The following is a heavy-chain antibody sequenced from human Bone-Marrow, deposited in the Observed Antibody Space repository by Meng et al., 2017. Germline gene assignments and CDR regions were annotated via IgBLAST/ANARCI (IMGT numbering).Heavy chain of an antibody. J-gene: IGHJ3*02. Sequence: GGSLRLSCVASGFTFSNAWMTWVRQAPGKGLEWVSYISSSGSTIYYADSVKGRFTISRDNAKNSLYLQMNSLRAEDTSVYYCARESGYSSSLRLFGAFDIWGQGTMVTVSS. CDR3: ARESGYSSSLRLFGAFDI. CDR1: GFTFSNAW. D-gene: IGHD6-13*01. CDR2: ISSSGSTI. V-gene: IGHV3-11*04.